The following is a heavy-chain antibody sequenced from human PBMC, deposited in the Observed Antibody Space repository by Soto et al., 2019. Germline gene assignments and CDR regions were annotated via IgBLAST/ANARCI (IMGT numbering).Heavy chain of an antibody. V-gene: IGHV3-48*01. J-gene: IGHJ6*03. CDR3: ARGPNVGCTNGVCLGSLWYYYYYYMDV. Sequence: GGSLRLSCAASGFTFSSYSMNWVRQAPGKGLEWVSYISSSSSTIYYADSVKGRFTISRDNAKNSLYLQMNSLRAEETAVYYCARGPNVGCTNGVCLGSLWYYYYYYMDVWGKGTTVTVSS. CDR1: GFTFSSYS. D-gene: IGHD2-8*01. CDR2: ISSSSSTI.